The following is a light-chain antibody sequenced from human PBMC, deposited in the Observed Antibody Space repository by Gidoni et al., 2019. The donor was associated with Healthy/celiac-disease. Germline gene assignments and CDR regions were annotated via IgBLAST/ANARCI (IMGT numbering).Light chain of an antibody. CDR2: AVS. V-gene: IGKV1-27*01. CDR1: KDISNY. J-gene: IGKJ1*01. CDR3: QKYNSAPPT. Sequence: DIQMTQSPSSLSASVGDRVTITCRASKDISNYLSWYQPKPGKVPQLLIDAVSNLQSGAPSRFSGSGSGTDFTLTISSLQPEDVATYYCQKYNSAPPTFGQGTKVEIK.